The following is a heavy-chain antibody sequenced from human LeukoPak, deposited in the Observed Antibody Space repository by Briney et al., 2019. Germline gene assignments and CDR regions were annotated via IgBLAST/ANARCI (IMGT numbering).Heavy chain of an antibody. Sequence: SETLSLTCAVYGGSFSGYYWSWIRQPPGKGLEWIGEINHSGSTNYNPSLKSRVTISVDTSKNQFSLKLSSVTAAGTAVYYCAREGRRLLTGYYKAPGAFDIWGQGTMVTVSS. D-gene: IGHD3-9*01. V-gene: IGHV4-34*01. CDR2: INHSGST. CDR1: GGSFSGYY. CDR3: AREGRRLLTGYYKAPGAFDI. J-gene: IGHJ3*02.